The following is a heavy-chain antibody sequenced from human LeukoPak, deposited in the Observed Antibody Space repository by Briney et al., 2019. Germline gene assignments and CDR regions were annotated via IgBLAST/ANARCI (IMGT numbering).Heavy chain of an antibody. V-gene: IGHV4-59*01. CDR2: IYYSGST. Sequence: SETLSLTCTVSGGSISSYYWSWIRQPPGKGLEWIGYIYYSGSTNYNPSLKSRVTISVDTSKNQFSLKLSSVTAADTAVYYCARGSQYYDSSGYYSDDAFDIWGQGTMVTVSS. J-gene: IGHJ3*02. CDR3: ARGSQYYDSSGYYSDDAFDI. D-gene: IGHD3-22*01. CDR1: GGSISSYY.